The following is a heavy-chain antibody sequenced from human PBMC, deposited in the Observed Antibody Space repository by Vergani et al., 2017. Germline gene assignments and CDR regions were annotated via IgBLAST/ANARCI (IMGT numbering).Heavy chain of an antibody. CDR1: GFTFSSYS. CDR3: ARSGISAFDI. CDR2: ISSSSSYI. D-gene: IGHD3-3*01. J-gene: IGHJ3*02. V-gene: IGHV3-21*01. Sequence: EVQLVESGGGLVKPGGSLRLSCAASGFTFSSYSMNWVRQAPGKGLEWVSSISSSSSYIYYADSVKGRFTISRDNAKNSLYLQMNSLRAEDKAVYYCARSGISAFDIWGQGTMVTVSS.